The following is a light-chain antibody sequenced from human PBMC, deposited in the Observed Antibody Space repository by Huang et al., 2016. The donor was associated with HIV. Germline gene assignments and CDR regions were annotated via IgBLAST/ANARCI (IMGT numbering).Light chain of an antibody. J-gene: IGKJ4*01. CDR3: QQRINWPS. CDR1: QSVRSS. V-gene: IGKV3-11*01. Sequence: EIVLTQSPPTLSLSAGKRATLPCRASQSVRSSLAWYQQKHGQAPRLLLYDASNRATGIPARFSGSGSGTDFTLAISSLEPEDFAVYFCQQRINWPSFGGGTKVEIK. CDR2: DAS.